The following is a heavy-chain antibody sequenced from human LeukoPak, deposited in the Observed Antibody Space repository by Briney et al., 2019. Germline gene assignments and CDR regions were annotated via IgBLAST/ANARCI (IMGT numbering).Heavy chain of an antibody. CDR2: INPSGGST. Sequence: ASVKVSCKASGYTFTSYYMHWVRQAPGQGLEWMGIINPSGGSTSYAQKFQGRVTMTRDTSTSTVYMELSSLRSEDTAVYYCARDNRMTTVTTMGDYWGQGTLVTVSS. CDR3: ARDNRMTTVTTMGDY. V-gene: IGHV1-46*01. D-gene: IGHD4-17*01. J-gene: IGHJ4*02. CDR1: GYTFTSYY.